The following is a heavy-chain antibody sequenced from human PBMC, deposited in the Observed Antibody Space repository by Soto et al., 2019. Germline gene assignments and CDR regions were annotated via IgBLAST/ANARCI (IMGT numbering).Heavy chain of an antibody. J-gene: IGHJ4*02. CDR2: ISAYNGNT. Sequence: QVQLVQSGAEVKKPGASVKVSCKASGYTFTSYGISWVRQAPGQGLEWMGWISAYNGNTNYAQKLQGIVTMTTDTPTSTDYMELRSLRSDDTAVYYWARVAVAGPGAHDFDYWGQGTLVTVSS. CDR3: ARVAVAGPGAHDFDY. V-gene: IGHV1-18*01. CDR1: GYTFTSYG. D-gene: IGHD6-19*01.